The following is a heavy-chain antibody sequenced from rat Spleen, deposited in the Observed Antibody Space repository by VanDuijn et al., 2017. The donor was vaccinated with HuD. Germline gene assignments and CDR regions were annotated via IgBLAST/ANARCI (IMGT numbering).Heavy chain of an antibody. J-gene: IGHJ2*01. Sequence: EVQLVESGGGLVQPGRSLKLSCTASKFTFRNDAMAWVRQAPTKGLEWVASISYDGYTTHYRDAVKGRFTISRDIAKSSLYLQMDSLRSEDTATYYCARAYYDGTYYWGQGVMVTVSS. CDR1: KFTFRNDA. CDR2: ISYDGYTT. V-gene: IGHV5-20*01. CDR3: ARAYYDGTYY. D-gene: IGHD1-12*02.